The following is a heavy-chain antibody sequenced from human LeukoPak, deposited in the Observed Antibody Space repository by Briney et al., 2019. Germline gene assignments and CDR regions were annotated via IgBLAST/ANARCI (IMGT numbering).Heavy chain of an antibody. Sequence: NTSETLSLTCTVSGGSISSHYWSWIRQPPGKGLEWIGYIYYSGSTNYNPSLKSRVTISVDTSKNQFYLNMSSVTAGDTAVYYCVRYIPAADTRWLDPWGQGTLVTVSS. J-gene: IGHJ5*02. V-gene: IGHV4-59*11. CDR2: IYYSGST. CDR1: GGSISSHY. D-gene: IGHD6-13*01. CDR3: VRYIPAADTRWLDP.